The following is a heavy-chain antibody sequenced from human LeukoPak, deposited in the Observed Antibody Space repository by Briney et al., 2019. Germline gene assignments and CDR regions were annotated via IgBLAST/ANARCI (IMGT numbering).Heavy chain of an antibody. CDR2: IYYSGST. CDR1: GGSVSSGSYY. V-gene: IGHV4-61*01. D-gene: IGHD1-26*01. CDR3: AGSIVGATY. Sequence: PSETLSLTCTVSGGSVSSGSYYWSWIRQPPGKGLEWIGYIYYSGSTNYNPSLKSRVTISVDTSKNQFSLKLSSVTAADTAVYYCAGSIVGATYWGQGTLVTVSS. J-gene: IGHJ4*02.